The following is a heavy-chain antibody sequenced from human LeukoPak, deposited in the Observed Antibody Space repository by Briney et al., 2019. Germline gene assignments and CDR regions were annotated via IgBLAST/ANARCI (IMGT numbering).Heavy chain of an antibody. CDR3: AREKKSSTMVRGVIIEVYAFDI. V-gene: IGHV4-59*01. D-gene: IGHD3-10*01. CDR1: GGSISSYY. CDR2: IYYSGST. J-gene: IGHJ3*02. Sequence: SETLSLTCTVSGGSISSYYWSWIRQPPGKGLEWIGYIYYSGSTNYNPSLKSRVTISVDTSKNQFSLKLSSVTAADTAVYYCAREKKSSTMVRGVIIEVYAFDIWGHGTVVTVSS.